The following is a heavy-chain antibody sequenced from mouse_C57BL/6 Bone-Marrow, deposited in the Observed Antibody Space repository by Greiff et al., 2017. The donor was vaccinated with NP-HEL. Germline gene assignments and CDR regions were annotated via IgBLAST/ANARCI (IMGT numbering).Heavy chain of an antibody. J-gene: IGHJ3*01. CDR3: AREGAYYSNPWFAY. V-gene: IGHV1-85*01. CDR1: GYTFTSYD. Sequence: QVQLQQSGPELVKPGASVKLSCKASGYTFTSYDINWVKQRPGQGLEWIGWIYPRDGSTKYNDKFKGKATLTVDPSSITAYMELHSLTSEDSAVYFCAREGAYYSNPWFAYWGQGTLVTVSA. CDR2: IYPRDGST. D-gene: IGHD2-5*01.